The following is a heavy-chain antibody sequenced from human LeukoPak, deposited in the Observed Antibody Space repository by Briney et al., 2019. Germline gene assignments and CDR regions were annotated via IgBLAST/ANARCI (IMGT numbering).Heavy chain of an antibody. V-gene: IGHV4-61*02. D-gene: IGHD3-22*01. J-gene: IGHJ5*02. CDR1: GGSISSGSFY. CDR3: ARESLRAYCYDRGWFDP. Sequence: PSETLSLTCTVSGGSISSGSFYWSWIRQPAGKGLEWIGRMYTSGSTNYNPSLKSRVTISVDTSKNQFSLKLSSVTAADTAVYYCARESLRAYCYDRGWFDPWGQGTLVTVSS. CDR2: MYTSGST.